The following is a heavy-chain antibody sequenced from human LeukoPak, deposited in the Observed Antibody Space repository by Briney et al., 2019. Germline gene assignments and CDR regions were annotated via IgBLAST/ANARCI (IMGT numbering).Heavy chain of an antibody. Sequence: ASVKVSCKASGGTFSSYAISWVRQAPGQGLEWMGIINPSGGSTSYAQKFQGRVTMTRDTSTSTVYMELSSLRSEDTAVYYCARGIVVDQGGMDVWGQGTTVTVSS. CDR1: GGTFSSYA. CDR2: INPSGGST. V-gene: IGHV1-46*03. CDR3: ARGIVVDQGGMDV. D-gene: IGHD3-22*01. J-gene: IGHJ6*02.